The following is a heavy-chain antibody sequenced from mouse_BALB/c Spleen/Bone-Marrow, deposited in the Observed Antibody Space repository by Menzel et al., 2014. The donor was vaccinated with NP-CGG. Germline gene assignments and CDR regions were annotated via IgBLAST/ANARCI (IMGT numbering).Heavy chain of an antibody. CDR1: GFTFXSYA. CDR3: ARPPYYGSSEWYFDV. V-gene: IGHV5-9-1*01. D-gene: IGHD1-1*01. Sequence: EVMLVESGGGLVKPGGSLKLSCAASGFTFXSYAMSWVRQTPEKRLEWVATISSGGSYTYYPDSVKGRFTISRDNAKNTLYLQMSSLRSEDTAMYYCARPPYYGSSEWYFDVWGAGTTVTVSS. J-gene: IGHJ1*01. CDR2: ISSGGSYT.